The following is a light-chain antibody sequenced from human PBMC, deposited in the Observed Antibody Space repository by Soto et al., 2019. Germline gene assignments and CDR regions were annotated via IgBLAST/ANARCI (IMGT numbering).Light chain of an antibody. CDR3: QQYDNLPYT. CDR1: QDIRKY. Sequence: DIQMTQSPSALSASVGDRVTITCQASQDIRKYLNWYQQKPGKAPKLLIYDASNLETGVPSRFSGSGSGTDFTFTISSLQPEDIATYYCQQYDNLPYTFGQGTKLEIK. V-gene: IGKV1-33*01. J-gene: IGKJ2*01. CDR2: DAS.